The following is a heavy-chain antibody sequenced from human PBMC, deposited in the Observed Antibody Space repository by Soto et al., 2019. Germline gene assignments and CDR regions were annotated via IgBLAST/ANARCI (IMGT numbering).Heavy chain of an antibody. J-gene: IGHJ4*02. V-gene: IGHV1-24*01. CDR1: GYTLTELS. CDR3: ATRRYYYDSSGYYYPSYFDY. CDR2: FDPEDGET. D-gene: IGHD3-22*01. Sequence: APVKVSCKVSGYTLTELSMRWVRQAPGKGLEWMGGFDPEDGETIYAQKFQGRVTMTEDTSTDTAYMELSSLRSEDTAVYYCATRRYYYDSSGYYYPSYFDYWGQGTLVTVS.